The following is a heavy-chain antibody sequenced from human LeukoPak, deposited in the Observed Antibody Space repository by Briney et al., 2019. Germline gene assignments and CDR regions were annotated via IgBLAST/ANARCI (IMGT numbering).Heavy chain of an antibody. Sequence: SETLSLTCTVSGGSISISDYFWGWIRQPPGKGLEWIGSIHYGGSTYYNPSLKSRVTISVDTSKNQFSLKLSSVTAADTAVYYCARDLKYYDILTGYYKPSYFDYWGQGALVTVSS. D-gene: IGHD3-9*01. CDR3: ARDLKYYDILTGYYKPSYFDY. CDR1: GGSISISDYF. J-gene: IGHJ4*02. CDR2: IHYGGST. V-gene: IGHV4-39*07.